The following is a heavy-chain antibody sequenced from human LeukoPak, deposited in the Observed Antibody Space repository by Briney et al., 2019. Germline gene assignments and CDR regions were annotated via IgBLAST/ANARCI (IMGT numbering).Heavy chain of an antibody. J-gene: IGHJ4*02. CDR3: ARDRDYGSGSPAGY. Sequence: ASVKVSCKASGGTFSSYAISWVRQAPGQGLEWMGRIIPILGIANYAQKFQGRVTITADKSTSTAYMELSSLRSEDTAVYYCARDRDYGSGSPAGYWGQGTLVTVSS. CDR2: IIPILGIA. V-gene: IGHV1-69*04. D-gene: IGHD3-10*01. CDR1: GGTFSSYA.